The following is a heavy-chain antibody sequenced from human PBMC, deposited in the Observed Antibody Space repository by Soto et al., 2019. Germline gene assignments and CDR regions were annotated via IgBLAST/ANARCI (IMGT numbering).Heavy chain of an antibody. CDR2: ITSTSVTM. CDR3: VGEVGFQLIY. V-gene: IGHV3-48*01. D-gene: IGHD1-1*01. J-gene: IGHJ4*02. CDR1: SCTVSTHS. Sequence: PRGSMRRSGAAYSCTVSTHSMNWVRYAAGKGLEWISYITSTSVTMYADSVKGRFTISRDNAKNSLYLQMNSLRVEDTAVYFCVGEVGFQLIYWGQGTLVTVSS.